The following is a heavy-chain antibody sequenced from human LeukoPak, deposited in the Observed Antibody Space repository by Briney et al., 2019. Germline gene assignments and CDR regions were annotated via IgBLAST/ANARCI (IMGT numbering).Heavy chain of an antibody. V-gene: IGHV1-2*02. D-gene: IGHD3-10*01. J-gene: IGHJ4*02. CDR1: GYTFTGYY. CDR2: INPNSGDT. Sequence: ASVKVSCKASGYTFTGYYLHWVRQAPGQGLEWMGWINPNSGDTNYAQKFQGRVTMTRDTSISTAYMELSRLTSDDTAVYYCARMGRGSPDADYWGQGTLVTVSS. CDR3: ARMGRGSPDADY.